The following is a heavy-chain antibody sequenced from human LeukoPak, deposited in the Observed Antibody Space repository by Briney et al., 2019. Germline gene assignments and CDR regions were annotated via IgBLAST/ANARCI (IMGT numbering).Heavy chain of an antibody. CDR3: AKDLSGGWSLDY. Sequence: GGSLRLSCAASGFTFGIYGMHWVRQAPGKGLEWVTVISYDGSDKYYADSVEGRFTISRDNSKNTLYLEMNSLRAEDTAVYYCAKDLSGGWSLDYWGQGTLVTVSS. CDR1: GFTFGIYG. CDR2: ISYDGSDK. D-gene: IGHD6-19*01. J-gene: IGHJ4*02. V-gene: IGHV3-30*18.